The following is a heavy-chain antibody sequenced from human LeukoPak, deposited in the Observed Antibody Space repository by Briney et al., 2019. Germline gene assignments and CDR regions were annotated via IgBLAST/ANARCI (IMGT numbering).Heavy chain of an antibody. Sequence: KSSETLSLTCTVSGDSISSGDYYWSWIRQPAGKGLEWIGRISSSGSTNYNPSLKSRVTMSVDTSKNQFSLKLSSVTAADTAVYYCARAAPTVAFDYWGQGTLVTVSS. D-gene: IGHD4-23*01. CDR2: ISSSGST. CDR1: GDSISSGDYY. J-gene: IGHJ4*02. CDR3: ARAAPTVAFDY. V-gene: IGHV4-61*02.